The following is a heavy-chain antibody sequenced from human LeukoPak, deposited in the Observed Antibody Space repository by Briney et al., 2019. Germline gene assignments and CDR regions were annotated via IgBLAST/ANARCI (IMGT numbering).Heavy chain of an antibody. CDR1: GGSFSGYY. V-gene: IGHV4-34*01. D-gene: IGHD6-13*01. J-gene: IGHJ3*02. CDR3: ARIKQQLANDAFDI. CDR2: INHSGST. Sequence: SETLSLTXAVYGGSFSGYYWSWIRQPPGKGLEWIGEINHSGSTNYNPSLKSRVTISVDTSKNQFSLKLSSVTAADTAAYYCARIKQQLANDAFDIWGQGTMVTVSS.